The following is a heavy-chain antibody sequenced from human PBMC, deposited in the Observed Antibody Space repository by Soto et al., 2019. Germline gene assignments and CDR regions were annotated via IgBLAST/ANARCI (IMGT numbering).Heavy chain of an antibody. CDR2: IRAYNGNT. J-gene: IGHJ4*02. V-gene: IGHV1-18*01. Sequence: QVQLVQSGAEVKKPGASVKVSCKASGYTFTSYGISWVRQAPGQGLEWMGWIRAYNGNTNYAQKLQGRVTMTTDTPTSAAYMELRSLRSADPAVYYWARDLPPEDYWGPGTLVTVSS. CDR3: ARDLPPEDY. CDR1: GYTFTSYG.